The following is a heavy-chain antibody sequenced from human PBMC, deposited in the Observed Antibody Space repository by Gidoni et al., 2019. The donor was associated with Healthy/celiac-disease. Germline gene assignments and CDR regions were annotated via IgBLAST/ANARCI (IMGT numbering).Heavy chain of an antibody. J-gene: IGHJ4*02. CDR2: ISYDGRNK. V-gene: IGHV3-30*18. CDR3: AKDWSWGSYRIPFDY. Sequence: QVQLVESGGGVVQPGRSLRLSCAASGSTVSRYGMHWVRQAPGKGLGWVAVISYDGRNKYYADSVKGRFTISRDNSKNTLYLQMNSLRAEDTAVYYCAKDWSWGSYRIPFDYWGQGTLVTVSS. D-gene: IGHD3-16*02. CDR1: GSTVSRYG.